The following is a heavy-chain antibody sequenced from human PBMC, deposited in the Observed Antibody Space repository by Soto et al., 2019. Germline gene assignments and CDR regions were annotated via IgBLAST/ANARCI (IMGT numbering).Heavy chain of an antibody. CDR1: GGSVTGGSHY. Sequence: PSETLSLTCTVSGGSVTGGSHYWSWIRQPPGKGLEFIGYISFFGSTNYNPSLKSRVTISVDTSKNQFSLKLSSVTAADTAVYYCARGDSYEDYWGQGTLVTVSS. V-gene: IGHV4-61*01. D-gene: IGHD5-18*01. CDR3: ARGDSYEDY. CDR2: ISFFGST. J-gene: IGHJ4*02.